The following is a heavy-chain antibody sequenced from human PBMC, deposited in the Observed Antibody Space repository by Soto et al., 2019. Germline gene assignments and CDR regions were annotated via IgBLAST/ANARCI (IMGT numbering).Heavy chain of an antibody. CDR3: ARGKLEPDYYYYYMDV. V-gene: IGHV1-8*01. Sequence: QVQLVQSGAEVKKPGASVKVSCKASGYTFTSYDINWVRQATGQGLEWMGWMNPNSGNTGYAQKFQGRVTMTRNTSISTAYMELSSLRSEDTAVYYCARGKLEPDYYYYYMDVWGKGTTVTVSS. CDR1: GYTFTSYD. D-gene: IGHD1-1*01. J-gene: IGHJ6*03. CDR2: MNPNSGNT.